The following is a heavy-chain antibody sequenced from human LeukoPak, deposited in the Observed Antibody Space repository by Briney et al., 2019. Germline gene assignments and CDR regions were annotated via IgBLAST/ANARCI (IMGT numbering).Heavy chain of an antibody. V-gene: IGHV4-59*01. CDR3: ARVKGSSGLFDY. Sequence: PSETLSLTCTVSGGSISSYYWSWIRQPPGKGLEWIGYIYYSGSTNYNPSLKSRVTISVDTSKNQFSLKLSSVTAADTAVYYCARVKGSSGLFDYWGQGTLVTVSS. J-gene: IGHJ4*02. CDR1: GGSISSYY. CDR2: IYYSGST. D-gene: IGHD6-19*01.